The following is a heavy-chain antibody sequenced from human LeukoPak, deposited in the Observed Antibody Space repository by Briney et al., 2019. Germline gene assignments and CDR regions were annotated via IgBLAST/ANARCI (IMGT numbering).Heavy chain of an antibody. CDR1: GFTFSSYA. V-gene: IGHV3-23*01. D-gene: IGHD3-3*01. CDR3: ATLLSYYDFWSGSHVDY. CDR2: ISGSGGST. J-gene: IGHJ4*02. Sequence: PGGSLRLSCAASGFTFSSYAMSWVRQAPGKGLEWVSAISGSGGSTYYADSVKGRFTISRDNSKNTLCLQMNSLRAEDTAVYYCATLLSYYDFWSGSHVDYWGQGTLVTVSS.